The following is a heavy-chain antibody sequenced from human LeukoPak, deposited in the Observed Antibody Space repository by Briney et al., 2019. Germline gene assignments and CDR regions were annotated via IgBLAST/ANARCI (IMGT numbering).Heavy chain of an antibody. CDR1: GYTFTSYD. D-gene: IGHD1-1*01. CDR3: ERGRHNNC. CDR2: RSPNSCST. Sequence: GASEKLSCNASGYTFTSYDISWVRQATGQGLEWMGCRSPNSCSTGYAQKSQDRLIMTRETSINTPYMELRSLMSGDAAVFYCERGRHNNCWGQGTMVTVSS. J-gene: IGHJ3*01. V-gene: IGHV1-8*01.